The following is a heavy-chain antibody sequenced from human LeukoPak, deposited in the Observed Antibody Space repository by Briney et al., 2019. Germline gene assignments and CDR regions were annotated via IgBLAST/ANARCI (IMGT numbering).Heavy chain of an antibody. V-gene: IGHV3-73*01. CDR3: TRDGESWAHLDY. J-gene: IGHJ4*02. CDR1: GYIFSECD. Sequence: PGVPLRLPCDGSGYIFSECDIHWVPQSSGKGLEWVGGIDNRGKGSATADAATVRGRFPRYRDHSKCTAYLQMSSLKTEDTAAYFCTRDGESWAHLDYWGQGVLVTVSS. CDR2: IDNRGKGSAT. D-gene: IGHD5-24*01.